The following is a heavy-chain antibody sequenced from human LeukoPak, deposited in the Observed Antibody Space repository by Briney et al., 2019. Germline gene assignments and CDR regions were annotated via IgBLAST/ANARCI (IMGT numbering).Heavy chain of an antibody. Sequence: PGGSLRLSCAASGFTFSSYWMSWVRQAPGKGLEWVANIKQDGSEKYYVDSVKGRFTISRDNAKNSLYLQMNSLRAEDTAVYYCARLGYCSSTSCYKNYYYMDVWGKGTTVTVSS. CDR3: ARLGYCSSTSCYKNYYYMDV. J-gene: IGHJ6*03. D-gene: IGHD2-2*02. CDR1: GFTFSSYW. V-gene: IGHV3-7*01. CDR2: IKQDGSEK.